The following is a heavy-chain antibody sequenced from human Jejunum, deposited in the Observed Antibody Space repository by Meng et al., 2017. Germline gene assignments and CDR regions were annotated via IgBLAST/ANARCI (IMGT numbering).Heavy chain of an antibody. CDR3: AKSGWDYWYFDL. D-gene: IGHD1-26*01. V-gene: IGHV3-33*06. Sequence: QVRVVESGGGEVPPAGSLTLACSASGVTLTTYARRWVRQAPGKGLEWVAALWYDGSKDYNTDSVKGRFTISRDTSKNTLYLQMNSLRAEDTVVYYCAKSGWDYWYFDLWGRGALVTVSS. J-gene: IGHJ2*01. CDR2: LWYDGSKD. CDR1: GVTLTTYA.